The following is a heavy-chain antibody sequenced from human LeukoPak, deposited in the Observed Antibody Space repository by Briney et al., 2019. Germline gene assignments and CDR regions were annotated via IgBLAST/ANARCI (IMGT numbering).Heavy chain of an antibody. Sequence: PSETLSLTCTVSGGSISSSYWSWIRQPPGKGLEWIGCIYGTGSTNYNPSLKSRVTISVDTSKNQFSLKLTSVTAADTAMYYCARRKAKTPNYFDYWGQGALVTVSS. CDR3: ARRKAKTPNYFDY. CDR1: GGSISSSY. J-gene: IGHJ4*02. V-gene: IGHV4-59*08. CDR2: IYGTGST.